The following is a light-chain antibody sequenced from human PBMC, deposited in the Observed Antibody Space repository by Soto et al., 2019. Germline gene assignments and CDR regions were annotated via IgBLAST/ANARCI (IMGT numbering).Light chain of an antibody. CDR3: AAWDDSLNGVV. J-gene: IGLJ2*01. CDR1: IXNFGTNT. CDR2: SNT. Sequence: QSVLTXPPSXXXXXXQRVTISCFGTIXNFGTNTVNWYQQLPGTAPRLLIYSNTQRPSGVPDRFSGSKSGTSASLAISGLQSEDEADYHCAAWDDSLNGVVFGGGTKLTVL. V-gene: IGLV1-44*01.